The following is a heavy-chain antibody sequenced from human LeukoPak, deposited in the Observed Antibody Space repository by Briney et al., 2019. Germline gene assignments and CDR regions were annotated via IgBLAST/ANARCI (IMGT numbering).Heavy chain of an antibody. CDR2: ISSTGSNI. CDR3: ATEFLGAVAETGDY. D-gene: IGHD6-19*01. V-gene: IGHV3-21*01. CDR1: GFPFSSYA. Sequence: GGSLRLSCAASGFPFSSYAMNWVRQAPGKGLEWVSSISSTGSNIYYADSVKGRFTISRDNAKNSLSLQMNSLRAEDTAVYYCATEFLGAVAETGDYWGQGALVTVSS. J-gene: IGHJ4*02.